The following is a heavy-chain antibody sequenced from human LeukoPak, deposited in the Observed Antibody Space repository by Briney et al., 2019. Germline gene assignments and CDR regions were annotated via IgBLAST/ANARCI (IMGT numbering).Heavy chain of an antibody. CDR3: ARDAYCSGGSCYQRNYYYYMDV. D-gene: IGHD2-15*01. V-gene: IGHV3-21*01. Sequence: GGSLRLSCAASGFTFRSYSMNWVRQVPGKGLEWVSSISTSSSYIYYADSVKGRFTISRDNAKNSLYLQMNSLRAEDTALYYCARDAYCSGGSCYQRNYYYYMDVWGKGTTVTISS. J-gene: IGHJ6*03. CDR2: ISTSSSYI. CDR1: GFTFRSYS.